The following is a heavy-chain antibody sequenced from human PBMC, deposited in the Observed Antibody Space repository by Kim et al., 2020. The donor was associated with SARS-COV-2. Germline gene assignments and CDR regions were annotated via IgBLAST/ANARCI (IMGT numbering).Heavy chain of an antibody. Sequence: ASVKVSCKASGYTFTSYGISWVRQAPGQGLEWMGWISAYNGNTNYAQKLQGRVTMTTDTSTSTAYMELRSLRSDDTAVYYCARRYDYVWGSYRYTEGNWFDPWGQGTLVTVSS. J-gene: IGHJ5*02. CDR2: ISAYNGNT. CDR3: ARRYDYVWGSYRYTEGNWFDP. CDR1: GYTFTSYG. D-gene: IGHD3-16*02. V-gene: IGHV1-18*01.